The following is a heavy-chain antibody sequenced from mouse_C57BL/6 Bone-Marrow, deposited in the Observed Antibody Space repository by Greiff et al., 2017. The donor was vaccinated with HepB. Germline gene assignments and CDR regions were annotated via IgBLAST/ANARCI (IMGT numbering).Heavy chain of an antibody. J-gene: IGHJ4*01. Sequence: EVKLVESGGGLVKPGGSLKLSCAASGFTFSSYTMSWVRQTPEKRLEWVATISGGGGNTYYPDSVKGRFTISRDNAKNTLYLQMSSLRSEDTALYYCARQPEVLRYQVPYYAMDYWGQGTSVTVSS. V-gene: IGHV5-9*01. CDR3: ARQPEVLRYQVPYYAMDY. D-gene: IGHD1-1*01. CDR1: GFTFSSYT. CDR2: ISGGGGNT.